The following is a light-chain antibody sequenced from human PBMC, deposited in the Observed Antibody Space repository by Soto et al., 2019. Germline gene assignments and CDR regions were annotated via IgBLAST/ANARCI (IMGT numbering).Light chain of an antibody. CDR3: QRRSLWLPVT. CDR2: DAS. CDR1: QSVTTY. J-gene: IGKJ3*01. Sequence: VLTQSPATLSLSPGDRATLSCRASQSVTTYLAWYQHKPGQAPRLLIYDASNRAAGIPARFSGSGSGTNFTRTISSLEPEDFGVYYCQRRSLWLPVTFGPGTKVDIK. V-gene: IGKV3-11*01.